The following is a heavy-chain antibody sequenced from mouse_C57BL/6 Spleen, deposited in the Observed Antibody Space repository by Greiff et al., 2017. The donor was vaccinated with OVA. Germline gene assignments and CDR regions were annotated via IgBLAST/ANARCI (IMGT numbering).Heavy chain of an antibody. CDR1: GYTFTSYW. CDR3: ARSEAMDY. CDR2: IYPSDSET. V-gene: IGHV1-61*01. J-gene: IGHJ4*01. Sequence: VQLKQPGAELVRPGSSVKLSCKASGYTFTSYWMDWVKQRPGQGLEWIGNIYPSDSETHYNQKFKDKATLTVDKSSSTAYMQLSSLTSDDSAVYYCARSEAMDYWGQGTSVTVSS.